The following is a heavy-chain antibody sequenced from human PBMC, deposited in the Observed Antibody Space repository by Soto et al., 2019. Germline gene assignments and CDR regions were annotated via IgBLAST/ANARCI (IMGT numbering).Heavy chain of an antibody. CDR2: IWYDGSNK. J-gene: IGHJ6*02. CDR1: GFTFSSYG. CDR3: ARELVVPAAIPYYYYGMDV. Sequence: PGGSLRLSCAASGFTFSSYGMHWVRQAPGKGLEWVAVIWYDGSNKYYADSVKGRFTISRDNSKNTLYLQMNSLRAEDTAVYYCARELVVPAAIPYYYYGMDVWGQGTTVTVSS. D-gene: IGHD2-2*01. V-gene: IGHV3-33*01.